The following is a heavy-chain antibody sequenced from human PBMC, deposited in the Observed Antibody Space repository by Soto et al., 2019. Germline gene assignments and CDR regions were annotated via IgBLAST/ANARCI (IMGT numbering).Heavy chain of an antibody. CDR3: ARTTAVPNTLRSRYFFDY. CDR2: VYYIGTT. Sequence: SETLSLTCSVCGGSVSDKTYYWSWIRQPPGKRLEWIGYVYYIGTTNYNPSLKSRVTISVDLSKNRFSLRLSSVTTADTALYYCARTTAVPNTLRSRYFFDYWGQRTLVAVCS. J-gene: IGHJ4*02. CDR1: GGSVSDKTYY. V-gene: IGHV4-61*01. D-gene: IGHD4-17*01.